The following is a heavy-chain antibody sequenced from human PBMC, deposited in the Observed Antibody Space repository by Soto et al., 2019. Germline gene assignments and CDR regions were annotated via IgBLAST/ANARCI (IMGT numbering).Heavy chain of an antibody. J-gene: IGHJ6*02. CDR2: INSEGTDS. V-gene: IGHV3-74*01. CDR1: GFTFSSFW. CDR3: VRDEPLYGLDV. Sequence: VQLVESGGTSVQPGGSLRLSCAASGFTFSSFWMHWVRRTPGKGLVWVSHINSEGTDSTYADSVKGRFTISRDNAENTLYLQMHSLRAEDTAVYYCVRDEPLYGLDVWGQGTTVTVSS.